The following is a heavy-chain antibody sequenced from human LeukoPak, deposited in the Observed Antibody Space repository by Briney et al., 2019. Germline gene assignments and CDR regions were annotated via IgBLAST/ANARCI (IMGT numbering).Heavy chain of an antibody. CDR2: FDPEDGET. Sequence: GASVKVSCKVSGYTLTELSMHWVRQAPGKGLGWMGGFDPEDGETIYAQKFQGRVTMTEDTSTDTAYMELSSLGSEDTAVYYCATISQVVAAIARPGKDAFDIWGQGTMVTVSS. D-gene: IGHD2-15*01. CDR3: ATISQVVAAIARPGKDAFDI. J-gene: IGHJ3*02. CDR1: GYTLTELS. V-gene: IGHV1-24*01.